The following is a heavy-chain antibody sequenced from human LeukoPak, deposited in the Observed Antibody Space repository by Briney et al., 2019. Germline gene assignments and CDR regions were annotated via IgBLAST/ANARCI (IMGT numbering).Heavy chain of an antibody. CDR3: ARERPPFAYYYDSSGYYSYYYYYGMDV. Sequence: GGSLRLSCAASGFTFSSYGMHWVRQAPGKGLEWVAVIWYDGSNKYYADSVKGRFTISRDNSRNTLYLQMNSLRAEDTAVYYCARERPPFAYYYDSSGYYSYYYYYGMDVWGQGTTVTVSS. J-gene: IGHJ6*02. CDR1: GFTFSSYG. CDR2: IWYDGSNK. D-gene: IGHD3-22*01. V-gene: IGHV3-33*01.